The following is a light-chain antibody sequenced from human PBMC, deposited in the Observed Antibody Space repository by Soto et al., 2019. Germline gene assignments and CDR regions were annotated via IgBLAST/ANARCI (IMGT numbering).Light chain of an antibody. Sequence: DIVMTQSPLSLPVTPGEPASISCRSSQSLLHSNGYNYLDWYLQKPGQSPQLLIYLGSNRASGVPDRFRGSGSGTDFTLKISRVEAEDVGVYYCMQALQTPLTFGGGTRLEIK. CDR3: MQALQTPLT. V-gene: IGKV2-28*01. CDR1: QSLLHSNGYNY. CDR2: LGS. J-gene: IGKJ5*01.